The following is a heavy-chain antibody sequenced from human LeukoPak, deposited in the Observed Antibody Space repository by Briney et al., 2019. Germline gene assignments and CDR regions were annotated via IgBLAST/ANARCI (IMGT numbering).Heavy chain of an antibody. J-gene: IGHJ6*02. D-gene: IGHD3/OR15-3a*01. V-gene: IGHV4-4*08. CDR1: VDSIRRDF. Sequence: SETLSLTCTVSVDSIRRDFWIWIRQPPGKRLEWIGYTHNSGTTDYNPSFKSRVTISEDTSTNQFSLSLNSVTAADTAVYYCAREGDWFPYRSGMDVWGQGTTVTVSS. CDR2: THNSGTT. CDR3: AREGDWFPYRSGMDV.